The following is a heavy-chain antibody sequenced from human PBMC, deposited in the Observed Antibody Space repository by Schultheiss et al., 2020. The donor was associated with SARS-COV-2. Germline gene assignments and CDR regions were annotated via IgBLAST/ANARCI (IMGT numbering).Heavy chain of an antibody. J-gene: IGHJ6*03. D-gene: IGHD4-11*01. CDR2: IIPIFGTA. CDR1: GGTFSSYA. CDR3: ARGPPYSNYGGYYYYYMDV. Sequence: SVKVSCKASGGTFSSYAISWVRQAPGQGLEWLGGIIPIFGTANYAQKFQGRVTITRDTSASTAYMELSSLRSEDTAVYYCARGPPYSNYGGYYYYYMDVWGEGTTVTVSS. V-gene: IGHV1-69*05.